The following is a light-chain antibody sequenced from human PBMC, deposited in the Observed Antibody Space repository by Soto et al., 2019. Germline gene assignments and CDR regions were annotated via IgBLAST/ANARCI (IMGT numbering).Light chain of an antibody. CDR3: HQRQSWPRT. CDR1: QTVNSR. Sequence: DIMLTQSPATLSSSPGERATLSCRASQTVNSRLAWYQHKPGQAPRLLIYHTPNRATGIPARFSGSGSGTDFTLTISSLEPEDFAVYYCHQRQSWPRTFGQGTKVDIK. J-gene: IGKJ1*01. V-gene: IGKV3-11*01. CDR2: HTP.